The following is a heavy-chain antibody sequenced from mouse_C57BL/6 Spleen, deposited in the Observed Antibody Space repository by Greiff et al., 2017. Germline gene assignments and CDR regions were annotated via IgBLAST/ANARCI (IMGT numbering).Heavy chain of an antibody. Sequence: VQLQQSGPELVKPGASVKISCKASGYTFTDYYMNWVKQSHGKSLEWIGDINPNNGGTSYNQKFKGKATLTVDKSSSTAYMELRSLTSEDSAVYYCARSGWGGCWGKGTTLTVSS. D-gene: IGHD2-3*01. J-gene: IGHJ2*01. CDR1: GYTFTDYY. CDR3: ARSGWGGC. V-gene: IGHV1-26*01. CDR2: INPNNGGT.